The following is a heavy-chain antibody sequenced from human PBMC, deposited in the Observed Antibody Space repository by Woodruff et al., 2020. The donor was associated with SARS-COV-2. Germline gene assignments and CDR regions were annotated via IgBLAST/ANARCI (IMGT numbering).Heavy chain of an antibody. Sequence: YEDSVKGRFIISRDNAKKTMYLQMNSLRADDTAVYYCVTTTVTTYWYFDLWGRGTRVTVSS. CDR3: VTTTVTTYWYFDL. J-gene: IGHJ2*01. D-gene: IGHD4-17*01. V-gene: IGHV3-74*01.